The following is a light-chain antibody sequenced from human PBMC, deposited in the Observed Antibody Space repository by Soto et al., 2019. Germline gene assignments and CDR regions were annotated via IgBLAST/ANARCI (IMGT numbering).Light chain of an antibody. CDR3: QQYNNWPRT. CDR1: QSVGSF. J-gene: IGKJ1*01. V-gene: IGKV3-11*01. Sequence: IVLTPSPSTLSFSPGARALLSCGASQSVGSFLAWYQQKPGQAPRLVIYDASYRAAGIPARFSGSGSGTEFTLTISSLQSEDFAIYYCQQYNNWPRTFGQGTKVDIK. CDR2: DAS.